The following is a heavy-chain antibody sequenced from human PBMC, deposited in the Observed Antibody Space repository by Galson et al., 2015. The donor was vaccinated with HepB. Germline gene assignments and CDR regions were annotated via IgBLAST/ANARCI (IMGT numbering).Heavy chain of an antibody. D-gene: IGHD2-21*01. CDR1: GGTFSNND. CDR3: GVEYCGGDCYSVPNYFDY. Sequence: SVKVSCKASGGTFSNNDISWVRQAPGQGLEWMGGITPLFGTANYAQKFQDRVTITADKSTSTAYLQWSSLKASDTAIYYCGVEYCGGDCYSVPNYFDYWGQGTQVTVSS. CDR2: ITPLFGTA. V-gene: IGHV1-69*06. J-gene: IGHJ4*02.